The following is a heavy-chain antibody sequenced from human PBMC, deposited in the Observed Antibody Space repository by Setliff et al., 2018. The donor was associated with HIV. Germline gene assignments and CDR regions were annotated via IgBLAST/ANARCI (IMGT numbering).Heavy chain of an antibody. CDR1: GFTLSSYS. J-gene: IGHJ6*03. D-gene: IGHD2-15*01. CDR2: IKQDGSEK. CDR3: ARLVGVYHLSPNYYYYMDV. V-gene: IGHV3-7*03. Sequence: GGSLRLSCAASGFTLSSYSMTWVRQAPGKGLEWVANIKQDGSEKYNVDSVKGRFTISRDNAKNSLYLQMNSLRAEDTAVYYCARLVGVYHLSPNYYYYMDVWGKGTTVTVSS.